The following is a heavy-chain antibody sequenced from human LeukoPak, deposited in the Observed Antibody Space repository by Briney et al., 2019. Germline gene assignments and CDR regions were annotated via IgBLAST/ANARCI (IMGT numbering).Heavy chain of an antibody. V-gene: IGHV4-39*07. Sequence: SDTLSLTCSVSNGSIYTRNNYWGWIRQPPGKGLEWIGSMYYSGSTYYNPSLKSRVTIAADTSKNQFSLKLTSVTAADTAVYYCARSEDYYYYYMDVWGKGTTVAVSS. J-gene: IGHJ6*03. CDR1: NGSIYTRNNY. CDR3: ARSEDYYYYYMDV. CDR2: MYYSGST.